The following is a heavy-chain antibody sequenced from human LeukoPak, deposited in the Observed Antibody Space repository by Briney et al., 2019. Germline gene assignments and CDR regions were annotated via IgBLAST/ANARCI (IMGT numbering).Heavy chain of an antibody. Sequence: GGSLRLSCAASGFTFSSYAMHWVRQAPGKGLEWVAVISYDGSNKYYADSVKGRFTISRDNSKNTLYLQMNSLRAEDTAVYYCASTYGVNVNVVDYWGQGTLVTVPS. CDR2: ISYDGSNK. V-gene: IGHV3-30*04. D-gene: IGHD4-23*01. J-gene: IGHJ4*02. CDR3: ASTYGVNVNVVDY. CDR1: GFTFSSYA.